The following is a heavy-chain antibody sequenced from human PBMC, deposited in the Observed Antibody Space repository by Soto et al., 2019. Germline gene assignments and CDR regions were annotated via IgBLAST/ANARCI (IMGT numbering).Heavy chain of an antibody. J-gene: IGHJ5*02. CDR3: ATAKIAAAGTIGVNWFDP. D-gene: IGHD6-13*01. V-gene: IGHV4-61*01. CDR2: IYYSGST. CDR1: GGSVSSGSYY. Sequence: SETLSLTCTVSGGSVSSGSYYWSWIRQPPGKGLEWIGYIYYSGSTNYNPSLKSRVTISVDTSKNQFSLKLSSVTAADTAVYYCATAKIAAAGTIGVNWFDPWGQGTLVTVSS.